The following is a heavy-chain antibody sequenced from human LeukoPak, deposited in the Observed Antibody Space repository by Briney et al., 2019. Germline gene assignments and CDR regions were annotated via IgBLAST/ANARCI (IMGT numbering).Heavy chain of an antibody. D-gene: IGHD6-19*01. Sequence: SETLSLTCTVSGGSINSSSYYWGWIRQPPGKGLEWIGGIYYSGSTYYNPSLKSRVTISVDTSKNQFSLKLSSVTAADTAVYYCARHMVSGWYVPSGYWGQGTLVTVSS. J-gene: IGHJ4*02. V-gene: IGHV4-39*01. CDR2: IYYSGST. CDR3: ARHMVSGWYVPSGY. CDR1: GGSINSSSYY.